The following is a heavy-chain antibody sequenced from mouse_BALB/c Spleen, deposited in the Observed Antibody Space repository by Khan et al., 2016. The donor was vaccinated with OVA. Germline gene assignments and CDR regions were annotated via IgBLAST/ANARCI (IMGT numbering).Heavy chain of an antibody. CDR2: ISYSGNT. CDR1: GFSITSDYA. CDR3: ARVYGGDFDY. Sequence: EVQLQESGPGLVKPSQSLSLTCTVTGFSITSDYAWNWIRQFPGNKLEWMGYISYSGNTKYNPSLKSRISITRDTSKNQFFLQLNSVTIEDKATYYGARVYGGDFDYWGQGTTLTVSS. D-gene: IGHD1-1*02. J-gene: IGHJ2*01. V-gene: IGHV3-2*02.